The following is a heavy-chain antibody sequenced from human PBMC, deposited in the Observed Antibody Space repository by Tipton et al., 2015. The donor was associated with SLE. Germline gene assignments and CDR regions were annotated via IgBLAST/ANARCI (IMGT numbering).Heavy chain of an antibody. J-gene: IGHJ6*02. Sequence: TLSLTCAVYGGSFSGYYWTWIRQPPGKGLEWIGSIFYTGSTTYNPSLKSRLTMSVDTPKNQFSLKLTSVTAADTAGYYWARISVDASMARRVASGRAVGGQGTTVTVSS. CDR1: GGSFSGYY. CDR3: ARISVDASMARRVASGRAV. V-gene: IGHV4-59*01. CDR2: IFYTGST. D-gene: IGHD5-18*01.